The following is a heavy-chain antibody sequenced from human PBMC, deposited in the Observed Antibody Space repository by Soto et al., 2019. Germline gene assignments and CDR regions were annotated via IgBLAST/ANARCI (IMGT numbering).Heavy chain of an antibody. CDR3: ARGSAWSGTNWFDP. V-gene: IGHV4-30-2*01. CDR1: GGSISSGGYS. Sequence: SETLSLTCAVSGGSISSGGYSWSWIRQPPGKGLEWIGYMYHSGSTYYNPSLKSRVTISIDRSKNQFSLKLSSVTAADTAVYSCARGSAWSGTNWFDPWGQGTLVTVSS. J-gene: IGHJ5*02. D-gene: IGHD6-19*01. CDR2: MYHSGST.